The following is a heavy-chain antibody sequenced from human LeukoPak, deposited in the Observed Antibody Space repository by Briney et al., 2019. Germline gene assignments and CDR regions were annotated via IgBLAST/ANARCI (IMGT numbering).Heavy chain of an antibody. CDR2: TGGPGHDT. CDR3: ARVQASTGYDILTGYYPLNYYMDV. J-gene: IGHJ6*03. V-gene: IGHV3-23*01. D-gene: IGHD3-9*01. Sequence: GGSLRLSCAASGFTFSEYAMSWVRQALGKGLELVSATGGPGHDTYYVDSVKGRFTISRDNSKNTLYLQMNSLRAEDTAVYYCARVQASTGYDILTGYYPLNYYMDVWGKGTTVTVSS. CDR1: GFTFSEYA.